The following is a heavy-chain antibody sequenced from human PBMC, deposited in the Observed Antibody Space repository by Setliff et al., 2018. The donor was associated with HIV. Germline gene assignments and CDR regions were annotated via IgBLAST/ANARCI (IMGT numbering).Heavy chain of an antibody. J-gene: IGHJ5*02. CDR2: VYYSGST. V-gene: IGHV4-39*07. Sequence: SETLSLTCSVSGGSTSSSSYYWAWVRQPPGKGPEWIGSVYYSGSTHYNPSLKSRVTISGDTTKNQFSLKLSSVTAADTAVYYCARGGRSTVTTWAWFDPWGQGTLVTVSS. CDR3: ARGGRSTVTTWAWFDP. CDR1: GGSTSSSSYY. D-gene: IGHD4-17*01.